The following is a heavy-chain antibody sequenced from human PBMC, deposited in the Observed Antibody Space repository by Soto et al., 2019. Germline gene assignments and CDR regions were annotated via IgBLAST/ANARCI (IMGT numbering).Heavy chain of an antibody. CDR3: ARGPTQLGGSYFDY. Sequence: GGSLRLSCAASGFTFSSYGMHWVRQAPGKGLEWVAVIWYDGSNKYYADSVKGRFTISRDNSKNTLYLQMNSLRAEDTAVYYCARGPTQLGGSYFDYWGQGTLVTVSS. D-gene: IGHD6-6*01. CDR2: IWYDGSNK. V-gene: IGHV3-33*01. J-gene: IGHJ4*02. CDR1: GFTFSSYG.